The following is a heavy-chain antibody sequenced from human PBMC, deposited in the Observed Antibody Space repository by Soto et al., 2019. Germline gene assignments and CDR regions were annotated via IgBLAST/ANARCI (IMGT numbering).Heavy chain of an antibody. Sequence: QVQLVESGGGVVQTGRSLRLSCIASGLTFSSYGMHWVRQAPGKGLEWVAFMSYDGTTEDFGDSVRGRFSISRDNSKNALYLQMDSLRPEDTAMYFCTKSRGGWGNYRYDAYDVWGQGTMVTVSS. V-gene: IGHV3-30*18. CDR1: GLTFSSYG. CDR3: TKSRGGWGNYRYDAYDV. J-gene: IGHJ3*01. D-gene: IGHD3-16*02. CDR2: MSYDGTTE.